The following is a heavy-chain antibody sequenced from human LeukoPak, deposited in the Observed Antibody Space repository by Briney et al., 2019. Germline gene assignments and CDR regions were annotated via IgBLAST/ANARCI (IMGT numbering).Heavy chain of an antibody. CDR2: FNPSGSST. CDR1: GYTFTSFY. D-gene: IGHD1-26*01. CDR3: ARAGENYYDFYY. Sequence: ASVKVSCKASGYTFTSFYMHWVRQAPGQGLEWMGIFNPSGSSTTYAQKFQGRVTMTRDTSTSIVYMELSSLGSEDTAVYYCARAGENYYDFYYWGQGTLVTVSS. V-gene: IGHV1-46*01. J-gene: IGHJ4*02.